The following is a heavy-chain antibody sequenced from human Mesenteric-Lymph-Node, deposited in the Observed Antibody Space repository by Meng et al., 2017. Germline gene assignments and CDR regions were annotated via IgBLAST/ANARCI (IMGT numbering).Heavy chain of an antibody. V-gene: IGHV3-49*03. CDR1: GFTFGDNA. D-gene: IGHD6-19*01. CDR3: TSRLNSSGWYADAVDI. CDR2: IKNKAYGATI. J-gene: IGHJ3*02. Sequence: GGSLRLSCTASGFTFGDNAITWFRQAPGKGLEWVGFIKNKAYGATIEYAASVKVRFTISRDDSKSITCLQMNSLKTEDTAVYYCTSRLNSSGWYADAVDIWGQGTMVTVS.